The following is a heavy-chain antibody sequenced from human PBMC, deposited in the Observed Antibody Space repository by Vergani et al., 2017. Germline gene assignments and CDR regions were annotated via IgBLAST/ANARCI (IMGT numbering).Heavy chain of an antibody. V-gene: IGHV3-23*01. CDR1: GLTFSTYA. J-gene: IGHJ4*02. CDR2: LTGGGGST. D-gene: IGHD1-26*01. CDR3: VKDAGSYENFFDA. Sequence: EVQLLESGGSLKQPGGSVRLSCAASGLTFSTYAMHWVRQAPGKGLEWVSALTGGGGSTYYADSFKCRFIISRDNSRDTLYLQMNSLRPEDTATYYFVKDAGSYENFFDAWGQGTLVTVSS.